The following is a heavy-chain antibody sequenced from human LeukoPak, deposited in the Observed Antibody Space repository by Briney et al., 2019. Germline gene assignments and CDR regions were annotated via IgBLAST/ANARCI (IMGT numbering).Heavy chain of an antibody. J-gene: IGHJ4*02. D-gene: IGHD4-17*01. CDR1: GFTFSSYG. V-gene: IGHV3-30*02. CDR3: AKDRTTVTTGGVDY. CDR2: IRYDGSNK. Sequence: PGGSLRLSCAASGFTFSSYGMHWVRQAPGKGLEWVAFIRYDGSNKYYADSVRGRFTISRDNSKNTLYLQMNSLRADDTAVYYCAKDRTTVTTGGVDYWGQGTLVTVSS.